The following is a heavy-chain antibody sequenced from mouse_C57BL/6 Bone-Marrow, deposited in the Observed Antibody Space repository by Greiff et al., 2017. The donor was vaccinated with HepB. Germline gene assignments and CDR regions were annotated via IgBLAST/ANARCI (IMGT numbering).Heavy chain of an antibody. CDR2: IRSKSNNYAT. CDR1: GFSFNTYA. CDR3: VRQYYGSSYDV. V-gene: IGHV10-1*01. Sequence: EVKVVESGGGLVQPKGSLKLSCAASGFSFNTYAMNWVRPAPGKGLEWVARIRSKSNNYATYYADSVKDRFTISRDDSESMLYLQMNNLKTEDTARYYCVRQYYGSSYDVWGTGTTVTVSS. J-gene: IGHJ1*03. D-gene: IGHD1-1*01.